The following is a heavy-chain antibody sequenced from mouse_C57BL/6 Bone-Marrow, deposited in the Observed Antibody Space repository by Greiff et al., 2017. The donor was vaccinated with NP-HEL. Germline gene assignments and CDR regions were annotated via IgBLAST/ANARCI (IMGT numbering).Heavy chain of an antibody. CDR3: ARSPTY. J-gene: IGHJ3*01. CDR2: IHPNSGST. CDR1: GYTFTSYW. V-gene: IGHV1-64*01. Sequence: QVQLQQPGAELVKPGASVKLSCKASGYTFTSYWMHWVKQRPGQGLEWIGMIHPNSGSTNYNEKFKSKATLTVDKSSSTAYMQLSSVTSEDSAVYYCARSPTYWGQGTLVTVSA.